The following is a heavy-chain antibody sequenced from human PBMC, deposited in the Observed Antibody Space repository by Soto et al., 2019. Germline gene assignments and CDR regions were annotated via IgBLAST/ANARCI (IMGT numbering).Heavy chain of an antibody. CDR3: ARVYSSSWYRMDWDAVDI. D-gene: IGHD6-13*01. J-gene: IGHJ3*02. CDR2: MNPNSGNT. V-gene: IGHV1-8*01. CDR1: GYTFTSYD. Sequence: ASVKVSCKASGYTFTSYDINWVRQATGQGLEWMGWMNPNSGNTGYAQKFQGRVTMTRNTSISIAYMELSSLRSEDTAVYYCARVYSSSWYRMDWDAVDIWGRGTMVTVS.